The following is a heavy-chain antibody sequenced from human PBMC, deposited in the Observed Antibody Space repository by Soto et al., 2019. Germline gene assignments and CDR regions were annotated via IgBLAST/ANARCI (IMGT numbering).Heavy chain of an antibody. D-gene: IGHD6-19*01. CDR1: GFNFSDYG. Sequence: QVQLVESGGGVVQPGRSLRLSCAASGFNFSDYGIHWVRQAPGKGLEWVALIWPDGNNKYYADSVKGRFTISRDNAKNTLYLQLNGLRADDTAMYYCASDDSAPQWPTFDSWGQGTLVTVSS. J-gene: IGHJ4*02. CDR2: IWPDGNNK. CDR3: ASDDSAPQWPTFDS. V-gene: IGHV3-33*01.